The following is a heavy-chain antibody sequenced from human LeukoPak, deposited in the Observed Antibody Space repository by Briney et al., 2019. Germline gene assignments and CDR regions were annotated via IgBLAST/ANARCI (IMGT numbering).Heavy chain of an antibody. CDR1: GFTFSSYE. Sequence: GGSLRLSCAASGFTFSSYEMDWVRQAPGKRLEWVSYISSSGSTIYYADSVKGRFTISRDNAKNSLYLQMNSLRAEDTAVYYCARWGIYGDSRNWYFDIWGRGTLVTVS. CDR3: ARWGIYGDSRNWYFDI. J-gene: IGHJ2*01. D-gene: IGHD4-17*01. CDR2: ISSSGSTI. V-gene: IGHV3-48*03.